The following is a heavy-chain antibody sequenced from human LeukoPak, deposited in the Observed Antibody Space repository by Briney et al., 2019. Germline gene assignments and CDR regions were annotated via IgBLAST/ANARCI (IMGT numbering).Heavy chain of an antibody. J-gene: IGHJ4*02. CDR1: GFTFSSYW. CDR3: ARVPDYYDSSGY. CDR2: INSDGSST. Sequence: PGGSLRLSCAASGFTFSSYWMHWVRQAPGKGLVWVSRINSDGSSTTYADSVKGRFTISRDNAKKTLYLLMNSLRVEDKAVDYCARVPDYYDSSGYWGQGTLVTVSS. D-gene: IGHD3-22*01. V-gene: IGHV3-74*01.